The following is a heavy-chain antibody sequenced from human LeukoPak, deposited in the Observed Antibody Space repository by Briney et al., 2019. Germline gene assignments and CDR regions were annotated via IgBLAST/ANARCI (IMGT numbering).Heavy chain of an antibody. CDR2: IGGGYST. D-gene: IGHD5-24*01. CDR3: AKGGRRDGYD. Sequence: GGSLGLSCAASGFTFSTYAMSWVRQGPGKGLEWVSTIGGGYSTHYAESVKGRFTISRGNSENTLYLQMNSLRAEDTAVYYCAKGGRRDGYDWGQGTLVTVSS. V-gene: IGHV3-23*01. CDR1: GFTFSTYA. J-gene: IGHJ4*02.